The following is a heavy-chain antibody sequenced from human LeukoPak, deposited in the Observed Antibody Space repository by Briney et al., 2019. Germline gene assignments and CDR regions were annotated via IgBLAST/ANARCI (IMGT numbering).Heavy chain of an antibody. CDR1: GFTFTSYA. Sequence: GGSLRLSCAASGFTFTSYAMIWVRQAPGKGLEWVSAISGSGYSTYYADSVKGRFTISRDNSKNTLYLQMNILRAEDTAVYYCAKDVMADGAVTTAPNWFDPWGQGTLVTVSS. CDR2: ISGSGYST. J-gene: IGHJ5*02. CDR3: AKDVMADGAVTTAPNWFDP. V-gene: IGHV3-23*01. D-gene: IGHD4-17*01.